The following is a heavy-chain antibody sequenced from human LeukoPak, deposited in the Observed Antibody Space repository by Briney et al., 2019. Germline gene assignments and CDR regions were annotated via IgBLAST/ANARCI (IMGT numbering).Heavy chain of an antibody. CDR2: ISAYNGNT. Sequence: ASVKVSCKASGYTFTSYGISWVRQAPGQGLEWMGWISAYNGNTNYAQKLQGRVTMTTDASTSTAYMELRSLRSDDTAVYYCARSSIIAAAGPYYFDYWGQGTLVTVSS. V-gene: IGHV1-18*01. CDR1: GYTFTSYG. CDR3: ARSSIIAAAGPYYFDY. D-gene: IGHD6-13*01. J-gene: IGHJ4*02.